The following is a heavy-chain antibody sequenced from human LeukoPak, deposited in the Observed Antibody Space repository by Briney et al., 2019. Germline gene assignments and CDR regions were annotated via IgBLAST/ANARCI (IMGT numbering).Heavy chain of an antibody. CDR2: IYYSGST. J-gene: IGHJ4*02. CDR3: ARVGRYDILTGYPIYFDY. Sequence: SETLSLTCTVSGGSISSYYWSWIRQPPGKGLEWIGYIYYSGSTNYNPSLKSRVTISVDTSKNQFSLKLSSVTAADTAVYYCARVGRYDILTGYPIYFDYWGQGTLVTVSS. D-gene: IGHD3-9*01. V-gene: IGHV4-59*01. CDR1: GGSISSYY.